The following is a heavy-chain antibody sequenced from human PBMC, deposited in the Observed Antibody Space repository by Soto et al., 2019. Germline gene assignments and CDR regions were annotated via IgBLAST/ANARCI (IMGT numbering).Heavy chain of an antibody. CDR1: GYTFTGYY. Sequence: ASAKVSCKASGYTFTGYYMHWVRQAPGQGLEWMGWINPNSGGTNYAQKFQGWVTMTRDTSISTAYMELSRLRSDDTAVYYCARDRPYSSGPRPYHYYGMDVWGQGTTVTVSS. CDR3: ARDRPYSSGPRPYHYYGMDV. CDR2: INPNSGGT. V-gene: IGHV1-2*04. J-gene: IGHJ6*02. D-gene: IGHD6-19*01.